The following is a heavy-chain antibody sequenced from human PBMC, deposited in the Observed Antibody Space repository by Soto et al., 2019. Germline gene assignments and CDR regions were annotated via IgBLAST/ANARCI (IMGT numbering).Heavy chain of an antibody. Sequence: GGSLRLSCAASGFTFSSYGMHWVRQAPGKGLEWVAVIWYDGSNKYYADSVKGRFTISRDNSKNTLYLQMNSLRAEDTAVYYCASVRLGAPTRYFDYWGQGTLVPVSA. CDR2: IWYDGSNK. D-gene: IGHD1-26*01. J-gene: IGHJ4*02. V-gene: IGHV3-33*01. CDR3: ASVRLGAPTRYFDY. CDR1: GFTFSSYG.